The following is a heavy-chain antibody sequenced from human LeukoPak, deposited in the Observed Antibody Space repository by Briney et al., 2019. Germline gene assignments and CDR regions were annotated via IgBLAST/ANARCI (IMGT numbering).Heavy chain of an antibody. CDR2: ISSSGGTI. J-gene: IGHJ5*02. D-gene: IGHD1-26*01. CDR1: GFTFSDYY. CDR3: AKPHGAYNWFDP. V-gene: IGHV3-11*04. Sequence: GGSLRLSCAASGFTFSDYYMSWIRQAPGKGLEWVSYISSSGGTIYYADSVKGRFTISRDNSKNTLYLQMNSLRAEDTAVYYCAKPHGAYNWFDPWGQGTLVTVSS.